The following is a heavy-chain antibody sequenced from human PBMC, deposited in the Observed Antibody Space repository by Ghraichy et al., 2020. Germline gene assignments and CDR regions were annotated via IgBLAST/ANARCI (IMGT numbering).Heavy chain of an antibody. D-gene: IGHD3-3*01. Sequence: ASVKVSCKASGYTFTGYYMHWVRQAPGQGLEWMGWINPNSGGTNYAQKFQGRVTMTRDTSISTAYMELSRLRSDDTAVYYCARVTFWSEVNWFDPWGQGTLVTVSS. CDR3: ARVTFWSEVNWFDP. V-gene: IGHV1-2*02. CDR2: INPNSGGT. J-gene: IGHJ5*02. CDR1: GYTFTGYY.